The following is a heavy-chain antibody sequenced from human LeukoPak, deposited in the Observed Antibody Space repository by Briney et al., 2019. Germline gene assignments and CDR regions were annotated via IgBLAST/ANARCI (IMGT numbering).Heavy chain of an antibody. V-gene: IGHV3-11*01. Sequence: PGGSLRLSCAVSGFTFSDYYMSWIRQAPGKGLEWVSYISSGGSTISHADSVKGRFTISRDNAENSLYLQMNSLRAEDTAVYYCARRAAAGRCFGYWGQGTLVTASS. CDR2: ISSGGSTI. CDR3: ARRAAAGRCFGY. J-gene: IGHJ4*02. D-gene: IGHD6-13*01. CDR1: GFTFSDYY.